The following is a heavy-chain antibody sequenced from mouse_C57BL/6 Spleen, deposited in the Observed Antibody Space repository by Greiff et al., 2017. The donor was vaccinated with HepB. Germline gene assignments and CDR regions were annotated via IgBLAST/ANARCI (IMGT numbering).Heavy chain of an antibody. CDR2: IYPRDGST. CDR3: ARSGGNYEGAMDY. J-gene: IGHJ4*01. V-gene: IGHV1-85*01. CDR1: GYTFTSYD. Sequence: VQVVESGPELVKPGASVKLSCKASGYTFTSYDINWVKQRPGQGLEWIGWIYPRDGSTKYNEKFKGKATLTVDTSSSTAYMELHSLTSEDSAVYFCARSGGNYEGAMDYWGQGTSVTVSS. D-gene: IGHD2-1*01.